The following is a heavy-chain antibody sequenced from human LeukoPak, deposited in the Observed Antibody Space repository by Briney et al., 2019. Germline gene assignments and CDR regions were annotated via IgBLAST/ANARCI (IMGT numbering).Heavy chain of an antibody. J-gene: IGHJ6*03. CDR2: INPSGGST. Sequence: ASVKVSCKASGYTFTSYYMHWVRQAPGQGLEWMGIINPSGGSTSYAQKFQGRVTMTRDTSTSTVYMELRSLRSDDTAVYYCARAPDTAMGPYYYYYMDVWGKGTTVTVSS. CDR1: GYTFTSYY. CDR3: ARAPDTAMGPYYYYYMDV. D-gene: IGHD5-18*01. V-gene: IGHV1-46*01.